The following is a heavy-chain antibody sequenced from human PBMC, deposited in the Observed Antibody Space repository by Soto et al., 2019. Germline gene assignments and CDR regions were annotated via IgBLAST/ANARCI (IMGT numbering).Heavy chain of an antibody. CDR1: GGSISSYY. V-gene: IGHV4-59*06. Sequence: SETLSLTCTVSGGSISSYYWSWIRQHPGKGLEWIGYIYYSGSTYYNPSLKSRVTISVDTSKNQFSLKLSSVTAADTAVYYCARGYYDILTGYYPDRMDVWGQGTTVTVSS. CDR2: IYYSGST. D-gene: IGHD3-9*01. J-gene: IGHJ6*02. CDR3: ARGYYDILTGYYPDRMDV.